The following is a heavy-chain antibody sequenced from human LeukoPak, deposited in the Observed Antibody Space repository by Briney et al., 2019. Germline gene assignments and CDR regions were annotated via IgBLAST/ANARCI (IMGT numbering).Heavy chain of an antibody. CDR3: AKEFFGSGNSLNGVCDS. CDR1: VFPFESYA. D-gene: IGHD3-10*01. V-gene: IGHV3-23*01. CDR2: GRGGGDNI. J-gene: IGHJ4*02. Sequence: GGSLRLSCAASVFPFESYAMRWVRQAPGRGLEGVSSGRGGGDNIQYAVSVKGRFTLSRDNSNKTLHLQINNLKVHDTGVYYCAKEFFGSGNSLNGVCDSWAREAVVSVSS.